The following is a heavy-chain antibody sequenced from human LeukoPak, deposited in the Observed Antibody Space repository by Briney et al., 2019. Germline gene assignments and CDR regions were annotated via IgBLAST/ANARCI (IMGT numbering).Heavy chain of an antibody. J-gene: IGHJ4*02. CDR3: ARGPLGIAARPGGGDY. CDR2: IYYSGST. CDR1: GYSISSGYY. V-gene: IGHV4-61*01. D-gene: IGHD6-6*01. Sequence: PSETLSLTCTVSGYSISSGYYWGWIRQPPGKGLEWIGYIYYSGSTNYNPSLKSRVTISVDTSKNQFSLKLSSVTAADTAVYYCARGPLGIAARPGGGDYWGQGTLVTVSS.